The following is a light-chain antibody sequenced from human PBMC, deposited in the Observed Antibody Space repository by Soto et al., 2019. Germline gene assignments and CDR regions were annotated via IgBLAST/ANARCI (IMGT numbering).Light chain of an antibody. CDR2: AAS. CDR3: QQYVGSHPIYT. CDR1: QSVSSSS. Sequence: EIVLTQSPGTLSLSPGERATLSCRASQSVSSSSLAWYQQKPGQAPRLLIYAASRRASGIPGRFSGSGSGTDFTLTISRLEPEDFAVYYCQQYVGSHPIYTFGQGTKLEIK. J-gene: IGKJ2*01. V-gene: IGKV3-20*01.